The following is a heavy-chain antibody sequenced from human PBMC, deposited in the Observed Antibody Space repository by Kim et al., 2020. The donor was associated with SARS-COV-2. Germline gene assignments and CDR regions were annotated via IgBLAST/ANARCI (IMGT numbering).Heavy chain of an antibody. J-gene: IGHJ4*02. CDR3: VTIGSGNFGYEYYFDY. CDR1: GDSITSQS. CDR2: IFDTGIT. V-gene: IGHV4-59*08. Sequence: SETLSLTCTVSGDSITSQSCGWIRQAPGKGLEWIGNIFDTGITNYNPSLKSRVTISVDTSQTQFSLKLSSVTAADTAVYYCVTIGSGNFGYEYYFDYWGQGTLVTVSS. D-gene: IGHD3-10*01.